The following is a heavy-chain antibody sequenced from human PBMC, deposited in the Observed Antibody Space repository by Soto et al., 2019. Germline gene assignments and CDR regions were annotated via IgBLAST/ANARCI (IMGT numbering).Heavy chain of an antibody. Sequence: QLQLQESGPGLVKPSETLSLTCTVSGGSISSSSYYWGWIRQPPGKGLEWIGSIYYSGSTYYNPSLKSRVTISVDTSKNQFSLKLSSVTAADTAVYYCARQTWNNWFDPWGQGTLVTVSS. CDR3: ARQTWNNWFDP. V-gene: IGHV4-39*01. J-gene: IGHJ5*02. CDR2: IYYSGST. D-gene: IGHD1-1*01. CDR1: GGSISSSSYY.